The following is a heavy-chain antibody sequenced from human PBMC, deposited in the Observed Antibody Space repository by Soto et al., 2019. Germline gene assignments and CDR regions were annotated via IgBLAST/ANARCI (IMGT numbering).Heavy chain of an antibody. V-gene: IGHV3-73*02. D-gene: IGHD4-4*01. CDR3: SSQGDSNQHVFDY. CDR1: GFTFSGSA. CDR2: IRSKAKSYAT. J-gene: IGHJ4*02. Sequence: EVQLVESGGGLVQPGGSLKLSCAASGFTFSGSAMHWVRQASGKGLEWVGRIRSKAKSYATAYAASVNGRFTISRDDAKNTAYLQMNSLKTEDTAVYYCSSQGDSNQHVFDYWCQGTLVTVTS.